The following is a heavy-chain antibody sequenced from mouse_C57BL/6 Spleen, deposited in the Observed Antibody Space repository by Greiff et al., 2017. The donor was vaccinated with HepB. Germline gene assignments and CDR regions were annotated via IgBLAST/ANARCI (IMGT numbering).Heavy chain of an antibody. CDR2: IYPGDGDT. CDR3: ALYSNYAAY. Sequence: VQLQQSGPELVKPGASVKISCKASGYAFSSSWMNWVKQRPGKGLEWIGRIYPGDGDTNYNGKFKGKATLTADKSSSTAYMQLSSLTSDDSAVYFCALYSNYAAYWSQRTLVTVSA. D-gene: IGHD2-5*01. V-gene: IGHV1-82*01. J-gene: IGHJ3*01. CDR1: GYAFSSSW.